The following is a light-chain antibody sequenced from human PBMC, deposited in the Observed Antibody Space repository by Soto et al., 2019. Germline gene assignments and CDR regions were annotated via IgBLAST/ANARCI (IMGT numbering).Light chain of an antibody. Sequence: DIQMTQSPTSLSASVGDTVTISCRASQRIDKYLNWYQQILGKAPKVLIFGASSLHTGVPSRFSGSGSGTDFTLTITSLQVEDFAIYFCQQSFLTPFTFGGGSRV. CDR2: GAS. J-gene: IGKJ4*01. CDR1: QRIDKY. CDR3: QQSFLTPFT. V-gene: IGKV1-39*01.